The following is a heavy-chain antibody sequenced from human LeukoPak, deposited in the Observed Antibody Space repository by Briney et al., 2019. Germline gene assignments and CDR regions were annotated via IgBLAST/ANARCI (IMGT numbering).Heavy chain of an antibody. V-gene: IGHV3-21*04. J-gene: IGHJ4*02. D-gene: IGHD1-1*01. CDR2: ISTTNSYI. CDR3: AKVRTVWYFDY. Sequence: TGGSLRLSCVVSGFTFSAYNMNWVRQAPGKGLEWVSSISTTNSYIYYADSLQGRFIVSRDNSKNTLYLQMNSLRAEDTAVYYCAKVRTVWYFDYWGQGTLVTVSS. CDR1: GFTFSAYN.